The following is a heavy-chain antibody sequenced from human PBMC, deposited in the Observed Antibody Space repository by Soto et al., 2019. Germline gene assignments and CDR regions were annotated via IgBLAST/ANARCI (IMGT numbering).Heavy chain of an antibody. CDR1: GGSFNDYY. J-gene: IGHJ6*02. V-gene: IGHV4-34*01. Sequence: QVQLQQWGAGLLKPSETLSLTCAVYGGSFNDYYSTWIRQSPGKGLEWIGEINHSGSTNYNPSLKSRVTISIDTSRNEFSLNLSSVTAADTAVYYCARRSSYYYYFAMDVWGQGTTVTVS. CDR3: ARRSSYYYYFAMDV. CDR2: INHSGST. D-gene: IGHD2-2*01.